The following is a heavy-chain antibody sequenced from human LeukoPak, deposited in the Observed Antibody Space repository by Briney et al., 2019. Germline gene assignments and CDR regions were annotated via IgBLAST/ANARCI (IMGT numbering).Heavy chain of an antibody. Sequence: GGSLRLSCATSGFPFSNYAMSWVRLAPGKGLEWVSTITGRIRGGGSSTYYADSVKGRFTVSRDNSKSTLYLQMNSLRAEDTALYYCAKDRSDYAPYYFDYWGQGTLVTVSS. CDR2: ITGRIRGGGSST. J-gene: IGHJ4*02. CDR3: AKDRSDYAPYYFDY. CDR1: GFPFSNYA. V-gene: IGHV3-23*01. D-gene: IGHD4-17*01.